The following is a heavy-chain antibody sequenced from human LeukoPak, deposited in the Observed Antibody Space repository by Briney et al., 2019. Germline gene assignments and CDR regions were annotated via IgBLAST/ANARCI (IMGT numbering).Heavy chain of an antibody. CDR3: ARGDQEFDY. CDR1: GGSISSYY. V-gene: IGHV4-59*01. Sequence: SETLSLTCTVSGGSISSYYWSWIRQPPGKGLEWIGYIYYSGSTNYNPSLESRVTITVDTSKNQFALRLTSLTAADTAVYYCARGDQEFDYWGQGTRVTVSS. J-gene: IGHJ4*02. CDR2: IYYSGST.